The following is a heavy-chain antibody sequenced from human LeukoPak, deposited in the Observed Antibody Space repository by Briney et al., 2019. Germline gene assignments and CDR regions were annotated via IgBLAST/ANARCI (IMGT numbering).Heavy chain of an antibody. D-gene: IGHD2-15*01. CDR2: MSYDGSNK. CDR3: AKAHTRSGGSCPDY. V-gene: IGHV3-30*18. J-gene: IGHJ4*02. Sequence: QPGGSLRLSCAASGFTFSSYGMHWVRQAPGKGLEWVAVMSYDGSNKYYADSVTGRFTISRVNSKNTLYLQMNSLRAEDTAVYYCAKAHTRSGGSCPDYWGQGTLVTVSS. CDR1: GFTFSSYG.